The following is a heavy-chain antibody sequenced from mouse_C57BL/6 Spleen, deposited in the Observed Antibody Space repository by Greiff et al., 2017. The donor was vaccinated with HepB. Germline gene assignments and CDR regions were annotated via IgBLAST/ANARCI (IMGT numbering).Heavy chain of an antibody. CDR1: GFTFSDYG. CDR3: AGGYYAMDY. J-gene: IGHJ4*01. CDR2: ISSGSSTI. V-gene: IGHV5-17*01. Sequence: DVMLVESGGGLVKPGGSLKLSCAASGFTFSDYGMHWVRQAPEKGLEWVAYISSGSSTIYYADTVKGRSTISRDNAKNTLFLQMTSLRSEDTAMYYCAGGYYAMDYWGQGTSVTVSS.